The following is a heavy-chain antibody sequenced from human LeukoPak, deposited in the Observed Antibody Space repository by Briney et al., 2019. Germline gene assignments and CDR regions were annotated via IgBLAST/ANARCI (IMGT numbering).Heavy chain of an antibody. J-gene: IGHJ4*02. D-gene: IGHD3-22*01. CDR3: ARGLGPMSPSLDY. CDR2: INHSGGV. CDR1: GESFSYNY. V-gene: IGHV4-34*01. Sequence: SDTLSLTSAVSGESFSYNYWTWVRQPPGKGLEWIGDINHSGGVNYRPSLKSRVAISVDPSKSQFSLNLSAVTAADTAVYYCARGLGPMSPSLDYWGQGSLVTVSS.